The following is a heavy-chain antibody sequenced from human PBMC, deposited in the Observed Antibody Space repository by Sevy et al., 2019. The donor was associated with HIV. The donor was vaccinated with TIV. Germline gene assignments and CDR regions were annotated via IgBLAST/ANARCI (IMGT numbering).Heavy chain of an antibody. Sequence: ASVKVSCKASGYTFTSYDINWVRQATGQGLEWMGWMKPNSGNTGYEKKFQGRVTMTRNTSISTAYMELSSLRSEDTAVYYCARSAAAASRDAFDIWGQGTMVTVSS. J-gene: IGHJ3*02. CDR1: GYTFTSYD. V-gene: IGHV1-8*01. D-gene: IGHD6-25*01. CDR2: MKPNSGNT. CDR3: ARSAAAASRDAFDI.